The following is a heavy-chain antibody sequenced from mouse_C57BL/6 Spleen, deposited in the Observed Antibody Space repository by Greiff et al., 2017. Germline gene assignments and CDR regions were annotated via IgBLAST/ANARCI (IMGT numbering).Heavy chain of an antibody. CDR1: GYTFTSYW. V-gene: IGHV1-64*01. CDR2: IHPNSGST. Sequence: QVQLQQSGAELVKPGASVKLSCKASGYTFTSYWMHWVKQRPGQGLEWIGMIHPNSGSTNYNEKFKGKATLTADKSSSTAYMQLSSLTSEDSAVSYCSRGDLYYGSYGWFAYWGKGTLVTVSA. D-gene: IGHD2-1*01. CDR3: SRGDLYYGSYGWFAY. J-gene: IGHJ3*01.